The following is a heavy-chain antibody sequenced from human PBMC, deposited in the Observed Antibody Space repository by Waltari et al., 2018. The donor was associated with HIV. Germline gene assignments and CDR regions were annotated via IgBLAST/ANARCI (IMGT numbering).Heavy chain of an antibody. V-gene: IGHV4-59*01. CDR2: IDYSGSP. J-gene: IGHJ4*02. CDR1: GGSISGDY. D-gene: IGHD5-12*01. Sequence: QVQLQESGPGLVKPSETLSLTCTVSGGSISGDYCGWSRQPPGKRLECIGYIDYSGSPNYTPTLTRRVTLSVHPSKHQFSLKLSLVISADTAVYYCARDRFPDGYNDYWGQGTLVTVSS. CDR3: ARDRFPDGYNDY.